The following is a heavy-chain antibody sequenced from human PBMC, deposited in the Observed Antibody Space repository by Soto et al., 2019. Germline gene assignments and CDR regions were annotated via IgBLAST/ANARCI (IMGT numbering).Heavy chain of an antibody. Sequence: SETLSLTCTVSGDSISSTRWWSWIRQPPGKGLEWIGYIYYSGDTNYNPSLKSRVTISLDTSKNQFSLKLNSVTAADTAVYYCARGREYSSGWYVSWGQGTLVTVSS. CDR2: IYYSGDT. J-gene: IGHJ5*01. CDR1: GDSISSTRW. D-gene: IGHD6-19*01. CDR3: ARGREYSSGWYVS. V-gene: IGHV4-61*01.